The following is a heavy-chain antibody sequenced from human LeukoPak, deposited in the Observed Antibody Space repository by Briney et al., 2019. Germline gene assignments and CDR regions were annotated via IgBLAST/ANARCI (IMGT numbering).Heavy chain of an antibody. Sequence: ASVTISCKASGYTFFTAYHMHWVGQAPGQGLEWMGVINPRGGATTYAQKFQGRVTMTTDTSTSTVYMQLSSLRSEDTAVYYCARLAAPGTSSDYWGQGTLVTVSS. J-gene: IGHJ4*02. CDR2: INPRGGAT. CDR1: GYTFFTAYH. CDR3: ARLAAPGTSSDY. V-gene: IGHV1-46*01. D-gene: IGHD6-13*01.